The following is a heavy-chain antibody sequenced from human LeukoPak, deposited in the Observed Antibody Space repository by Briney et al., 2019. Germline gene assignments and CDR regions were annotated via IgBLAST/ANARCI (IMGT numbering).Heavy chain of an antibody. D-gene: IGHD2-15*01. Sequence: PSETLSLTCTVSGGSISSYYWSWIRQPAGKGLEWIGRIYTSGSTNYNPSLKSRVTMSVDTSKNQFSLKLSSVTAADTAVYYCARDSPVVVDGGRFDPRGQGTLVTVSS. J-gene: IGHJ5*02. V-gene: IGHV4-4*07. CDR2: IYTSGST. CDR3: ARDSPVVVDGGRFDP. CDR1: GGSISSYY.